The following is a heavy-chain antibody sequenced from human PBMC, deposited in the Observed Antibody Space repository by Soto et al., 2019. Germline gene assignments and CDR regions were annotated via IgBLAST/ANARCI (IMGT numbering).Heavy chain of an antibody. V-gene: IGHV4-30-2*01. J-gene: IGHJ4*02. CDR3: ARDGYNSGLDY. D-gene: IGHD5-12*01. CDR2: IYHSGST. CDR1: GGSISSGGYS. Sequence: RSLTCAVSGGSISSGGYSWSWIRQPPGKGLEWIGYIYHSGSTYYNPSLKSRVTISVDRSKNQFSLKLSSVTAADTAVYYCARDGYNSGLDYWGQGTLVTVSS.